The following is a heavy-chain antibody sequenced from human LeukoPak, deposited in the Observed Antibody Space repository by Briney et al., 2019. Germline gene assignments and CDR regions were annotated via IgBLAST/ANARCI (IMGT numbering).Heavy chain of an antibody. Sequence: GGSLRLSCAASGFTFSCYEMNWVRQAPGKGLEWVSYISSSGSTIYYADAVKGRFTISRDNAKNSLYLQMNSLRAEDTAVYYCAELGITMIGGVWGKGTTVTISS. CDR1: GFTFSCYE. J-gene: IGHJ6*04. V-gene: IGHV3-48*03. CDR2: ISSSGSTI. D-gene: IGHD3-10*02. CDR3: AELGITMIGGV.